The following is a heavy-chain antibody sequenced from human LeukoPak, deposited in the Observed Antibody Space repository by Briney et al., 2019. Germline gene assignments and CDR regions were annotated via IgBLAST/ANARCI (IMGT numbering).Heavy chain of an antibody. CDR2: LTTSGSST. CDR1: GFIISNNA. D-gene: IGHD1-7*01. CDR3: AKRGKSLSGTPLYYFDY. Sequence: GGSLRLSYAASGFIISNNAMSWVRQAPWEGLQLVASLTTSGSSTFYADSVKGRFTISRGNSKNLLDLKMNSVRAEDTAVYYCAKRGKSLSGTPLYYFDYWGQGTLVTVSS. J-gene: IGHJ4*02. V-gene: IGHV3-23*01.